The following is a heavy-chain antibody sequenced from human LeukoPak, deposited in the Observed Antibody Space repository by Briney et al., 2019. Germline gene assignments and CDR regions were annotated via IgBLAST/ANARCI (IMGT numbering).Heavy chain of an antibody. J-gene: IGHJ4*02. D-gene: IGHD6-19*01. V-gene: IGHV1-2*02. CDR3: ARALIAVAGPNFDY. CDR1: GYTFTGYY. Sequence: ASVKVSCKASGYTFTGYYMHWVRQAPGQGLEWMGWINPNSGGTNYAQKLQGRVTMTTDTSTSTAYMELRSLRSDDTAVYYCARALIAVAGPNFDYWGQGTLVTVSS. CDR2: INPNSGGT.